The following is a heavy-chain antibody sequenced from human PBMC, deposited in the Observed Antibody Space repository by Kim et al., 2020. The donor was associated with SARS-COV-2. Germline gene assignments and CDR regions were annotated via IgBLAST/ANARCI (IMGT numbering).Heavy chain of an antibody. D-gene: IGHD1-7*01. V-gene: IGHV3-21*01. CDR1: GFTFSSYS. CDR3: ARDPAGTTGEEYYYYYGMDF. J-gene: IGHJ6*02. CDR2: ISSSSSYI. Sequence: GGSLRLSCAASGFTFSSYSMNWVRQAPGKGLEWVSSISSSSSYIYYADSVKGRFTISRDNAKNSLYLQMNSLRAEDTAVYYCARDPAGTTGEEYYYYYGMDFWGQGTTVTVSS.